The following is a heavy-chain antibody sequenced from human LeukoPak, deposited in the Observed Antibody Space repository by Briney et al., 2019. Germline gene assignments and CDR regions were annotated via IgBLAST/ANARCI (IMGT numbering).Heavy chain of an antibody. D-gene: IGHD3-10*01. Sequence: SETLSLTCAVSGYSISSGYYWGWIRQPPGKGLEWIGSIYHSGSTYYNPSLKSRVAISVDTSKNQFSLKLSSVTAADTAVCYCARHVMGVTGLDYWGQGTLVTVSS. J-gene: IGHJ4*02. CDR1: GYSISSGYY. CDR2: IYHSGST. V-gene: IGHV4-38-2*01. CDR3: ARHVMGVTGLDY.